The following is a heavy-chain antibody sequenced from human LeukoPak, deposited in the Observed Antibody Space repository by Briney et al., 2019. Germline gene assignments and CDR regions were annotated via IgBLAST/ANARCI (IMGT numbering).Heavy chain of an antibody. CDR1: GFTFSTYA. D-gene: IGHD4-17*01. CDR3: AKAWYGAYIDDY. V-gene: IGHV3-23*01. J-gene: IGHJ4*02. CDR2: ITGSGSTT. Sequence: GGSLRLSCAASGFTFSTYAMNWVRQAPGKGLEWVSAITGSGSTTYYAESVRGRFTISRDNSKNTLYLQMNSLRAEDTAVYFCAKAWYGAYIDDYWGQGTLVTVSS.